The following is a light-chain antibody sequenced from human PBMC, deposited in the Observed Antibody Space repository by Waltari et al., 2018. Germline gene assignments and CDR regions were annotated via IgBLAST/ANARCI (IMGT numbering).Light chain of an antibody. CDR3: QQYNNWPPGA. CDR1: QSVSSN. V-gene: IGKV3-15*01. CDR2: GPS. Sequence: EVVMTQSPATLSVSPGERATLSCRASQSVSSNLAWYQQKPGQAPRLLIYGPSTRATGIPARFSGSGSGTEFTLTISSLQSEDFAVYYCQQYNNWPPGAFGGGTKVEIK. J-gene: IGKJ4*01.